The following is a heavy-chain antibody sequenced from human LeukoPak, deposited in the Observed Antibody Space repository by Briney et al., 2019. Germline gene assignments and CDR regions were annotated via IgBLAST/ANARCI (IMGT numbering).Heavy chain of an antibody. V-gene: IGHV4-34*01. CDR1: GGPFSGYY. CDR2: INHSGST. CDR3: ARAPPDANYYYYGMDV. Sequence: SETLSLTCAVYGGPFSGYYWSWIRQPPGKGLEWIGEINHSGSTNYNPSLKSRVTISVDTSKNQFSLKLSSVTAADTAVYYCARAPPDANYYYYGMDVWGQGTTVTVSS. J-gene: IGHJ6*02.